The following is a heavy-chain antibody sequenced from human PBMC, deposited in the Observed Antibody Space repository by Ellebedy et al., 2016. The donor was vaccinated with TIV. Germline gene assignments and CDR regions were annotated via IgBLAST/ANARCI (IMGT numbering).Heavy chain of an antibody. CDR2: ISSSSSYT. J-gene: IGHJ6*02. D-gene: IGHD3-10*01. CDR1: GFTFSDYY. V-gene: IGHV3-11*06. Sequence: GESLKISCAASGFTFSDYYMSWIRQAPGKGLEWVSYISSSSSYTNYADSVKGRFTISRDNAKNSLYLQMNSLRAEDTAVYYCAREGWKGTMVRGVIVTYYYGMDVWGQGTTVTVSS. CDR3: AREGWKGTMVRGVIVTYYYGMDV.